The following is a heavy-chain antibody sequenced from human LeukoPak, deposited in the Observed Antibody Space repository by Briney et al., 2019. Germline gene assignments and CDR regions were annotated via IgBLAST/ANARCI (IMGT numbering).Heavy chain of an antibody. CDR1: GYTFTGYY. CDR3: PREVVGSGSGSYDY. Sequence: ASVKVSCKASGYTFTGYYMHWVRHAPGQGLEWMGWINPNSGGTNYAQKFQGRVTMTRDTSISTAYMELSRLRSDDTAVYYCPREVVGSGSGSYDYWGQGTLVTVSS. D-gene: IGHD3-10*01. V-gene: IGHV1-2*02. CDR2: INPNSGGT. J-gene: IGHJ4*02.